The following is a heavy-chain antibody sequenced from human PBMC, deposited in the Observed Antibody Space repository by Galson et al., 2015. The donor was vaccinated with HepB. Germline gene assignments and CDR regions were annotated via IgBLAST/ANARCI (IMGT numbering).Heavy chain of an antibody. Sequence: SETLSLTCTVSGGSISRSSSYWGWIRQPPGKGLEWIGSIYYSGSTYYSPSLRSRVTMSVDTPKNQSSLKLRSVTAADTAVYYCARLLFFYDILTGYGSPLYSGMDVWGQGTTVTVSS. D-gene: IGHD3-9*01. CDR3: ARLLFFYDILTGYGSPLYSGMDV. CDR2: IYYSGST. V-gene: IGHV4-39*01. J-gene: IGHJ6*02. CDR1: GGSISRSSSY.